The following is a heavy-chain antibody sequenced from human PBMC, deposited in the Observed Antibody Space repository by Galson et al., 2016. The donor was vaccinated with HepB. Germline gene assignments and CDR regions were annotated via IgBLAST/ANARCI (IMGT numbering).Heavy chain of an antibody. D-gene: IGHD3-16*01. CDR2: IDDSGNI. J-gene: IGHJ6*02. Sequence: ETLSLTCSVSGAPIENNQWSWIRQPPGKGLEWIGHIDDSGNIKYSPSLQSRVTISIDASKNQFSLNVTSVTGGDTAVYFCARDVGHLYGLRFFYGMDVWGQGTTVTVS. CDR3: ARDVGHLYGLRFFYGMDV. CDR1: GAPIENNQ. V-gene: IGHV4-59*13.